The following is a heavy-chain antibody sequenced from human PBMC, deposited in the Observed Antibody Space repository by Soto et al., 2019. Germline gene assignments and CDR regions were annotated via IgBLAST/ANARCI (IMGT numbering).Heavy chain of an antibody. CDR2: SSFAGTQP. V-gene: IGHV3-30*18. D-gene: IGHD6-19*01. CDR1: ALGLASSD. CDR3: AKQLRGSGWYPLDS. Sequence: GAVAHSGMVCALGLASSDMHSVSRAPGKGGEWLAFSSFAGTQPFYGASVKGRFTVSRDNSNNTLYLEMNSLRTEDTAVYYCAKQLRGSGWYPLDSWGQGTTVTVSS. J-gene: IGHJ4*02.